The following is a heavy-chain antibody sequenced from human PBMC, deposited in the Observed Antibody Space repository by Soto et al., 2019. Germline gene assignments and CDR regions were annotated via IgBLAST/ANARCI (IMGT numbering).Heavy chain of an antibody. V-gene: IGHV3-9*01. CDR2: ISWNSGSI. CDR3: AKGTTIAVAGIRIDY. J-gene: IGHJ4*02. Sequence: EVQLVESGGGLVQPGRSLRLSCAASGFTFDDYAMHWVRQAPGKGLEWVSGISWNSGSIGYADSVKGRFTISRDNAKNSLYLQMNSLRAEDTALYYCAKGTTIAVAGIRIDYWGQGTLVTVSS. CDR1: GFTFDDYA. D-gene: IGHD6-19*01.